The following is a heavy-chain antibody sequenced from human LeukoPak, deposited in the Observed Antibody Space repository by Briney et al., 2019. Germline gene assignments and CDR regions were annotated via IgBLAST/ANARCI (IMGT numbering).Heavy chain of an antibody. CDR1: GYIFSNYG. Sequence: ASVKVSCKASGYIFSNYGITWVRQAPGHGLEWMGWISGHSGNTNYAQKFQDRATMTTDTSTSTAYMELRSLRSDDTAVYYCARVRGYPTHAFDIWGQGTMVTVSS. J-gene: IGHJ3*02. CDR2: ISGHSGNT. D-gene: IGHD1-1*01. V-gene: IGHV1-18*01. CDR3: ARVRGYPTHAFDI.